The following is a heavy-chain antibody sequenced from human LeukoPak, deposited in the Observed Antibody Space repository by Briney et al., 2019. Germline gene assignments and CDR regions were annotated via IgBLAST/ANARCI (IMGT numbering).Heavy chain of an antibody. D-gene: IGHD3-10*01. V-gene: IGHV5-51*01. Sequence: GESLKISCKGSGYRFTSFWIGWVRQMPGKGLEWMGIIYPGDSDTRYSPSFQGQVTISADKSISTAYLEWSSLKASDSAMYYCARLYGSGSYYNVEGYWGQGTLVTASS. J-gene: IGHJ4*02. CDR1: GYRFTSFW. CDR2: IYPGDSDT. CDR3: ARLYGSGSYYNVEGY.